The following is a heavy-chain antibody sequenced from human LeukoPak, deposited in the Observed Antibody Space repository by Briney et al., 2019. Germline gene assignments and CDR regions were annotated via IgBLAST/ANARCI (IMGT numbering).Heavy chain of an antibody. J-gene: IGHJ4*02. CDR3: VKDRSGFMGAPSYYFDY. D-gene: IGHD1-26*01. CDR1: GFTFSSYA. Sequence: GRSLRLSCAASGFTFSSYAMHWVRQAPGKGLEWVAVISYDGSNKYYADSVKGRFTISRDNSKNTLYLQMSSLRAEDTAVYYCVKDRSGFMGAPSYYFDYWGQGTLVTVSS. CDR2: ISYDGSNK. V-gene: IGHV3-30*14.